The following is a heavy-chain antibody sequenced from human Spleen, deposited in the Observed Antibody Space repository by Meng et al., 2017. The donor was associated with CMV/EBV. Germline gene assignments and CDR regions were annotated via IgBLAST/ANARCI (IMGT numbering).Heavy chain of an antibody. CDR3: ARDAYDSSSYFDY. Sequence: GESLKISCAASGFTFSNYGMHWVRQAPGKGLEWVSSISSSSTYIYYADSVRGRFTISRDNAKNSLYLQMNSLRVEDTAVYYCARDAYDSSSYFDYWGQGTLVTVSS. D-gene: IGHD6-6*01. CDR2: ISSSSTYI. CDR1: GFTFSNYG. J-gene: IGHJ4*02. V-gene: IGHV3-21*01.